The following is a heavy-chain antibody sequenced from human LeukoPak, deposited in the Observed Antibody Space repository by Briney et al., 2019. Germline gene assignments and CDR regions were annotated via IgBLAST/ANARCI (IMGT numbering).Heavy chain of an antibody. CDR3: ARERGYCRSSSCPEVY. D-gene: IGHD2-2*01. CDR1: GDSISSYY. Sequence: PSETLSLTCTVSGDSISSYYWSWIRQPAGKGLEWIGRIYTNGSTNYNPSLKSRVTISVDTSKNQFSLKLSSVTAADTAFYFCARERGYCRSSSCPEVYWGQGALVTVSS. V-gene: IGHV4-4*07. CDR2: IYTNGST. J-gene: IGHJ4*02.